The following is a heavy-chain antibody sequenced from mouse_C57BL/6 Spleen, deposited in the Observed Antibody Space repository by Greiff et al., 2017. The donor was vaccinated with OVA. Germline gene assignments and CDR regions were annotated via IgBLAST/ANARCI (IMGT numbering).Heavy chain of an antibody. Sequence: QVQLQQSGAELVRPGASVKLSCKASGYTFTDYYINWVKQRPGQGLEWIARIYPGSGNTYYNEKFKGKATLTAEKSSSTAYMQLSSLTSEDSAVYFCARSGTGRFAYWGQGTLVTVSA. CDR3: ARSGTGRFAY. D-gene: IGHD3-1*01. CDR1: GYTFTDYY. V-gene: IGHV1-76*01. CDR2: IYPGSGNT. J-gene: IGHJ3*01.